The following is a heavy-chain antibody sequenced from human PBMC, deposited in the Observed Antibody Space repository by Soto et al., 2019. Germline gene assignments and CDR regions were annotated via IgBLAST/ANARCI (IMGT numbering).Heavy chain of an antibody. V-gene: IGHV4-59*12. CDR2: IYYSGST. J-gene: IGHJ4*02. Sequence: SETLSLTCTVSGGSISNNYWSWIRQPPGKGLEWIGYIYYSGSTYYNPSLKSRVTISVDRSKNQFSLKLSSVTAADTAVYYCAEGGGLPRYYWGQGTLVTVSS. D-gene: IGHD5-12*01. CDR1: GGSISNNY. CDR3: AEGGGLPRYY.